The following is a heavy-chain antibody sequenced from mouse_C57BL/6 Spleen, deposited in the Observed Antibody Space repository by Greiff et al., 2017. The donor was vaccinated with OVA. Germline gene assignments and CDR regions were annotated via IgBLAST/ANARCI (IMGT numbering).Heavy chain of an antibody. Sequence: EVQLQESGGGLVKPGGSLKLSCAASGFTFSDYGMHWVRQAPEKGLEWVAYISSGSSTIYYADTVKGRFTISRDNAKNTLFLQMTSLRSEDTAMYYCARGRNARDYWGQGTTLTVSS. V-gene: IGHV5-17*01. CDR2: ISSGSSTI. CDR1: GFTFSDYG. J-gene: IGHJ2*01. CDR3: ARGRNARDY.